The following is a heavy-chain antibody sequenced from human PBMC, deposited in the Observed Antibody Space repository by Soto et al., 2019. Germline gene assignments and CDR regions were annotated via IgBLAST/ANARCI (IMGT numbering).Heavy chain of an antibody. Sequence: QVQLVQSGAEVKKPGASVKVSCKASGYTFTSYYMHWVRQAPGQGLEWMGIINPSGGSTSYAQKSQGRVTMTRDTSTSTGYMEMSSLRSEDTAVYYCARDQRVITMVRGGLGYWGQGTLVTVSS. V-gene: IGHV1-46*01. CDR2: INPSGGST. D-gene: IGHD3-10*01. J-gene: IGHJ4*02. CDR1: GYTFTSYY. CDR3: ARDQRVITMVRGGLGY.